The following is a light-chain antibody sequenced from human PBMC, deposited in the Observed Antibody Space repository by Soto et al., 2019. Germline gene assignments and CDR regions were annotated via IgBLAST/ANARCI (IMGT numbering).Light chain of an antibody. V-gene: IGKV2-28*01. CDR1: QSLLHSNGYNY. CDR2: LGS. J-gene: IGKJ1*01. Sequence: DIVMTQSPLSLPVTPGEPASISCRSSQSLLHSNGYNYLDWYLQKPGQSPQLLIYLGSNRASGVPARFSGSGSGTDFTLNISSVQAEDVGVYYCKQDQQCPKTFGQGTKVDIK. CDR3: KQDQQCPKT.